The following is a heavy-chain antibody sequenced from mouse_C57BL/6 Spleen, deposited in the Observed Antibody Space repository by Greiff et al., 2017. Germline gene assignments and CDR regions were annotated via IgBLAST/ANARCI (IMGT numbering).Heavy chain of an antibody. CDR3: ARSTMIKDWYFDV. CDR2: IWSGGST. V-gene: IGHV2-2*01. Sequence: VQGVESGPGLVQPSQSLSITCTVSGFSLTSYGVHWVRQSPGKGLEWLGVIWSGGSTDYNAAFISRLSISKDNSKSQVFFKMNSLQADDTAIYYCARSTMIKDWYFDVWGTGTTVTVSS. D-gene: IGHD2-4*01. CDR1: GFSLTSYG. J-gene: IGHJ1*03.